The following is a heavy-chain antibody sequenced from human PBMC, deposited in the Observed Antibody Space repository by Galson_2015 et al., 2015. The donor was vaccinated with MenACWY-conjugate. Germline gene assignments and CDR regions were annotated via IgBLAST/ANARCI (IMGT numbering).Heavy chain of an antibody. CDR1: GFTFNNYW. D-gene: IGHD1-1*01. CDR2: IKADGSFS. CDR3: ARDNNWSFDS. Sequence: SLRLSCAASGFTFNNYWMHWVRQPPGKGPEWISYIKADGSFSNYADPVKGRFTISTDNAKNMVYLQMDGLGDEDTAVYFCARDNNWSFDSWGQGTLVTVSS. J-gene: IGHJ4*02. V-gene: IGHV3-74*01.